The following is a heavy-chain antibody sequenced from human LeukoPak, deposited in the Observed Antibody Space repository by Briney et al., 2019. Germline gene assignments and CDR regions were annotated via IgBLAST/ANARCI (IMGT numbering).Heavy chain of an antibody. V-gene: IGHV4-39*01. Sequence: SETLSLTCTVSGASISSSNYYWGWIRQPPGKGLEYIGSVYYTGSIHCNPSLTSRVTISADTSKNQFSLKVSSVTAADTAVYYCARLSYGEHDYWGQGTLVTVSS. D-gene: IGHD3-10*01. CDR2: VYYTGSI. J-gene: IGHJ4*02. CDR1: GASISSSNYY. CDR3: ARLSYGEHDY.